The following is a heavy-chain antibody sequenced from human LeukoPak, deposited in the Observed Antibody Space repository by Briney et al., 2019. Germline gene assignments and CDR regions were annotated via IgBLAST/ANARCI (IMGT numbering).Heavy chain of an antibody. CDR1: GYSISSGYY. Sequence: SETLSLTCTVSGYSISSGYYWGWIRQPPGKGLEWIGNIHHSGSTYYNPSLKSRVTISVDTSKNQFSLELSSVTAADTAVYYCARLNVYSSGTYTDYWGQGTLVTVSS. J-gene: IGHJ4*02. CDR3: ARLNVYSSGTYTDY. CDR2: IHHSGST. V-gene: IGHV4-38-2*02. D-gene: IGHD3-10*01.